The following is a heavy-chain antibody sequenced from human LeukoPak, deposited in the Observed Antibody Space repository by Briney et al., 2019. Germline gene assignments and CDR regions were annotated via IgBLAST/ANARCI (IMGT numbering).Heavy chain of an antibody. J-gene: IGHJ5*02. CDR1: GGSISSYY. D-gene: IGHD5-12*01. CDR2: IYYSGST. Sequence: PSETLSLTCTVSGGSISSYYWSWIRQPPGKGLEWIGYIYYSGSTNYNPSLKSRVTISVDTSKNQFSLKLSSVTAADTAAYYCTATPLVATMAETWGQGTLVTVSS. CDR3: TATPLVATMAET. V-gene: IGHV4-59*01.